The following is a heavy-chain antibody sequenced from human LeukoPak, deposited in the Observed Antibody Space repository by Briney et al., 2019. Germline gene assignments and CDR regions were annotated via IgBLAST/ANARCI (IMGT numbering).Heavy chain of an antibody. V-gene: IGHV1-18*01. J-gene: IGHJ6*02. CDR1: GYTFTSYG. Sequence: ASVKVFCKASGYTFTSYGISWVRQAPGQGLEWMGWISAYNGNTNYAQKLQGRVTMTRNTSISTAYMELSSLRSEDTAVYYCARGGALVLRFLEWLGPFYYYGMDVWGQGNTVTVSS. D-gene: IGHD3-3*01. CDR3: ARGGALVLRFLEWLGPFYYYGMDV. CDR2: ISAYNGNT.